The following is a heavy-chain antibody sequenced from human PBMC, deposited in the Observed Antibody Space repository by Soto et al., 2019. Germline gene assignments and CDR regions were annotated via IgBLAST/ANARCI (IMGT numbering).Heavy chain of an antibody. D-gene: IGHD5-18*01. CDR2: FNPSGGST. J-gene: IGHJ2*01. CDR3: ARGGYDWYFDL. Sequence: QVQLVQSGAEVKKPGASVKVSCKASGYTFNSYYIHWVRQAPGQGLEWMGIFNPSGGSTNYPQKLQGRLTLTRDTSTSTVYMELSSLRSEDTAIYYCARGGYDWYFDLWGRGTLVTVSS. V-gene: IGHV1-46*02. CDR1: GYTFNSYY.